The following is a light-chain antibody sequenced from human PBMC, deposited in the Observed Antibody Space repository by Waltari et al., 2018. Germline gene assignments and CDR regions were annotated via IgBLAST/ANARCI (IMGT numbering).Light chain of an antibody. CDR1: QRVSRSY. CDR2: GAS. V-gene: IGKV3-20*01. J-gene: IGKJ1*01. CDR3: QQYGSSPWM. Sequence: EIVLTQSPGTLSLSPGERATLSCRASQRVSRSYLAWYQQKPGQAPRLLLYGASSRATGIPDRFSGSGSGTDFTLTISRLEPEDVAVYYCQQYGSSPWMFGQGTKVEIK.